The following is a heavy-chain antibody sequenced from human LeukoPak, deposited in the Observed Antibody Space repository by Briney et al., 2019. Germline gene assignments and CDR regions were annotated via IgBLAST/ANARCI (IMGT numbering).Heavy chain of an antibody. D-gene: IGHD2-15*01. Sequence: GGSLRLPCAASGFTFSGYDMSWVRQAPGKGLGWVSYTSSSSSTIYYADSVKGRFTISRDNAENSLYLQMNSLRAEDTAVYYCARTERPVRYETILSHMDVWGKGTTVTVSS. CDR2: TSSSSSTI. V-gene: IGHV3-48*04. J-gene: IGHJ6*03. CDR1: GFTFSGYD. CDR3: ARTERPVRYETILSHMDV.